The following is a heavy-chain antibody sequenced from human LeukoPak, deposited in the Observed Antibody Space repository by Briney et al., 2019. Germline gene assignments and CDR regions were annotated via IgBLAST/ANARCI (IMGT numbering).Heavy chain of an antibody. J-gene: IGHJ5*02. CDR2: INHDSGGT. CDR3: ARASVVPAAMNAHNWFDP. D-gene: IGHD2-2*01. Sequence: ASVKVSCKASGYTFNGYYMHWVRQAPGQGLEWMGCINHDSGGTNYALKFQGRVTMTRDTSISTAYMELSRLRSDDTAVYYCARASVVPAAMNAHNWFDPWGQGTLVTVSS. V-gene: IGHV1-2*02. CDR1: GYTFNGYY.